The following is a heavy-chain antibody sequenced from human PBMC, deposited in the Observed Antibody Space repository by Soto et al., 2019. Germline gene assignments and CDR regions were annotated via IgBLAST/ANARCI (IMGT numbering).Heavy chain of an antibody. V-gene: IGHV3-21*01. J-gene: IGHJ4*02. CDR1: GFTFSSYS. D-gene: IGHD5-18*01. CDR3: ARDISLSSGYSYGYTVDY. CDR2: ISSSSSYI. Sequence: GSLRLSCAASGFTFSSYSMNWVRQAPGKGLEWVSSISSSSSYIYYADSVKGRFTISRDNAKNSLYLQMNSLRAEDTAVYYCARDISLSSGYSYGYTVDYWGQGTLVTVSS.